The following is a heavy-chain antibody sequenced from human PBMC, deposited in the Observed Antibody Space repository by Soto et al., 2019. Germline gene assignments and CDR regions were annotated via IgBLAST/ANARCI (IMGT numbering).Heavy chain of an antibody. CDR1: GGSISSVGYY. CDR2: IYYSGYT. CDR3: ARVLGYCTGANCYPYX. Sequence: SETLSLTFTVSGGSISSVGYYWSWIRQHPGKGLEWIGFIYYSGYTYYNPSLKSRVSISVDTSKNQFSLKLSSVTAADTAVYYCARVLGYCTGANCYPYXWGQGTLVTVSX. V-gene: IGHV4-31*03. D-gene: IGHD2-15*01. J-gene: IGHJ4*02.